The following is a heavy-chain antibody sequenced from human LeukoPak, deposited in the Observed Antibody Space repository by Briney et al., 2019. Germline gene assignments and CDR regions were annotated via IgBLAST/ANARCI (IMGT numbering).Heavy chain of an antibody. J-gene: IGHJ4*02. CDR1: GGSISSYY. V-gene: IGHV4-59*08. D-gene: IGHD3-16*01. CDR2: IYYSGST. CDR3: ARRTGRLGESEFDY. Sequence: SETLSLTCTVSGGSISSYYWSWIRQPPGKGLEWIGYIYYSGSTNYNPSLKSRVTISVDTSKNQFSLKLSSVTAADTAVYYCARRTGRLGESEFDYWGQGTLVTVSS.